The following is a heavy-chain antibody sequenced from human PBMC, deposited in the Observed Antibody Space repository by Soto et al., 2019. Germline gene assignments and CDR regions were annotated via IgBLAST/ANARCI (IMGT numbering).Heavy chain of an antibody. D-gene: IGHD6-6*01. Sequence: GGSLRLSCAASGFTFDDYTMHWVRQAPGKGLEWVSLISWDGGSTYYADSVKGRFTISRDNSKNSLYLQMNSLRTEDTALYYCAKDGSSSPIPYYYYGMDVWGQGTTVTVSS. CDR2: ISWDGGST. CDR3: AKDGSSSPIPYYYYGMDV. CDR1: GFTFDDYT. V-gene: IGHV3-43*01. J-gene: IGHJ6*02.